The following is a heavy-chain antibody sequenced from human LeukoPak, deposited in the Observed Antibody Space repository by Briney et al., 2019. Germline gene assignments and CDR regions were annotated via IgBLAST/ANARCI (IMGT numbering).Heavy chain of an antibody. D-gene: IGHD6-13*01. J-gene: IGHJ2*01. CDR3: ARVYYSNSYDYWYFDL. V-gene: IGHV4-39*07. CDR1: GGSISSSSYY. CDR2: IYYSGST. Sequence: SETLSLTCTVSGGSISSSSYYRGWIRQPPGKGLEWIGSIYYSGSTYYNPSLKSRVTISVDTSKNQFSLKLSSVTAADTAVYYCARVYYSNSYDYWYFDLWGRGTLVTVSS.